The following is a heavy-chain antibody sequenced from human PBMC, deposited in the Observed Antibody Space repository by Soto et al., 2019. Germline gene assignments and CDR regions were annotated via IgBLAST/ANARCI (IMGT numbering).Heavy chain of an antibody. J-gene: IGHJ6*01. Sequence: EVQLVESGGGLVQPGGSLRLSCVASGFTFSSYDMHWVRQPTGKGLEWVSGIGIGGDTYYSGSVKGRFTISRENAKDSLYLQMNSLSDGETAVYYCTRTSGLFSYGLDVRGQGVTVTVSS. CDR1: GFTFSSYD. V-gene: IGHV3-13*01. CDR2: IGIGGDT. CDR3: TRTSGLFSYGLDV. D-gene: IGHD3-3*01.